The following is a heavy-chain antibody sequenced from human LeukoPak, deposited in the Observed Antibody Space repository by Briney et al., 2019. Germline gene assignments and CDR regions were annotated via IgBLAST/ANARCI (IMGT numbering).Heavy chain of an antibody. Sequence: GGSLRLSCAASGFSVSSNYMSWVRQAPGKGLEWISVLYSGGSTNYADSVKGRFTTSRDNSKNTLYLQMNSLRAEDTAVYYCAHISSSWPDYWGQGTLVTVSS. CDR2: LYSGGST. V-gene: IGHV3-53*01. J-gene: IGHJ4*02. CDR1: GFSVSSNY. CDR3: AHISSSWPDY. D-gene: IGHD6-13*01.